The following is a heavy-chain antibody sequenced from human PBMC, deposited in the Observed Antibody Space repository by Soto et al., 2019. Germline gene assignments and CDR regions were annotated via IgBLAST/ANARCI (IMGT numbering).Heavy chain of an antibody. D-gene: IGHD5-12*01. CDR3: AREGEAEGLRCDAFDI. CDR1: GFTFSSYS. V-gene: IGHV3-21*01. CDR2: ISSSSSYI. Sequence: GGSLRLSCAASGFTFSSYSMNWVRQAPGKGLEWVSSISSSSSYIYYADSVKGRFTISRDNAKNSLYLQMNSLRAEDTAVYYCAREGEAEGLRCDAFDIWGQGTMVTVSS. J-gene: IGHJ3*02.